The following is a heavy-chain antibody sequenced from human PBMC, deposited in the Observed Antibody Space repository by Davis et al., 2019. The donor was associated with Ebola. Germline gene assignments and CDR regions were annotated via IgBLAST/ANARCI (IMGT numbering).Heavy chain of an antibody. J-gene: IGHJ4*02. V-gene: IGHV1-8*01. Sequence: ASVKVSCKASGYTFTTYDINWVRQATGQGLEWMGWMNPNSGNTGYAQKFQGRVTMTRNTSISTAYMELSSLRSEDTALYYCARGLLWFGELLLSHTYYFDYWGQGTLVTVSS. CDR3: ARGLLWFGELLLSHTYYFDY. CDR1: GYTFTTYD. D-gene: IGHD3-10*01. CDR2: MNPNSGNT.